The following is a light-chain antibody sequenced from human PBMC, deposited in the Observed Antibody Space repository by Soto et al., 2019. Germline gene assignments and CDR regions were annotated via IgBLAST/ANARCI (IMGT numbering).Light chain of an antibody. CDR3: QSDDF. V-gene: IGLV1-40*01. CDR1: SSNIGAGYD. J-gene: IGLJ1*01. Sequence: QAVVTQPPSVSGAPGQRVTISCTGSSSNIGAGYDVHWYQQLPGTAPKLLIYGNSNRPSVVPDRFSGSKSGTSASLAITGLQAEDEADYYCQSDDFFGTGTKLTVL. CDR2: GNS.